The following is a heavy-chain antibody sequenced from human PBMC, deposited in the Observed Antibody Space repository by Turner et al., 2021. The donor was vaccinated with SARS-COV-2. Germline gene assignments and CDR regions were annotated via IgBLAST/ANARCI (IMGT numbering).Heavy chain of an antibody. CDR1: GVTVSSNY. D-gene: IGHD2-15*01. V-gene: IGHV3-53*04. CDR2: IYSGGST. CDR3: ASTHNIVPRYYGMDV. Sequence: EVQLVESGGGLVQPGGSLRLSCAASGVTVSSNYMSWVRQAPGKGLEWVSVIYSGGSTFYADSVKGRFTISRHNSKNTLYLEMNSLRAEDTAEYYCASTHNIVPRYYGMDVWGQGTTVTVSS. J-gene: IGHJ6*02.